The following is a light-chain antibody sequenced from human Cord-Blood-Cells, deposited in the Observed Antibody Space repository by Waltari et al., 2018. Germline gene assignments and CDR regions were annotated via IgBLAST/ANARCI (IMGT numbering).Light chain of an antibody. J-gene: IGKJ4*01. V-gene: IGKV1-12*01. CDR3: EQANSFPVT. Sequence: HMAPSPFSVSASVGDSGTITCRASQGISSWLAWYQQKPGKAPQHLIYAASILQSGVPSRFSGSGSGTDFTLTISSLQPQDFATYDCEQANSFPVTFGGGTKVEIK. CDR1: QGISSW. CDR2: AAS.